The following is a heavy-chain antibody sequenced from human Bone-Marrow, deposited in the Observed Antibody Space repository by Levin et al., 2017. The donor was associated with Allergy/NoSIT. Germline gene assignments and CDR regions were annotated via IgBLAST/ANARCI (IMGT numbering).Heavy chain of an antibody. Sequence: SGPTLVKPTQTLTLTCSFSGFSLSTAAVGVGWIRQPPGKAPEWLALIYWDDDKRYSPSLQSRLTITKDTSKNQVVLTMTNMDPVDTGTYYCAHRVYYVKTFDYWGQGILVTVSS. D-gene: IGHD3-10*02. J-gene: IGHJ4*02. V-gene: IGHV2-5*02. CDR3: AHRVYYVKTFDY. CDR2: IYWDDDK. CDR1: GFSLSTAAVG.